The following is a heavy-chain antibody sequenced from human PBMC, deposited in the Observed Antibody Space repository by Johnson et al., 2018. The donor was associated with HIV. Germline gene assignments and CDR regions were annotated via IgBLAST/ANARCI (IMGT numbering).Heavy chain of an antibody. CDR2: ISYDGTKK. CDR1: GFTFSSYD. CDR3: AKPPSMGADAFDI. J-gene: IGHJ3*02. D-gene: IGHD3-16*01. V-gene: IGHV3-30*18. Sequence: QMLLVESGGGVVQPGRSLRVSCGASGFTFSSYDMHWVRQAPGKGLEWVAVISYDGTKKYFADSVKGRFNISRDSSKNTLYLQMNSVRPEDAAVYYCAKPPSMGADAFDIWDQGTMVTVSS.